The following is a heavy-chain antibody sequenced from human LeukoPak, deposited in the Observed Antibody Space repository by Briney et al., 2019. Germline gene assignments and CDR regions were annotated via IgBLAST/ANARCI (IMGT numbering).Heavy chain of an antibody. CDR2: IYFSGST. V-gene: IGHV4-39*07. CDR1: GGSISYSNSY. Sequence: SETLSLTCTVSGGSISYSNSYWVSIRQPPGKGLEWIGNIYFSGSTYYKQSLKSRVTISVDTSKNQFSLKLRSVTAADTAVYYCARASCGGGTCYDSRGWFDPWGQGTLVTVSS. D-gene: IGHD2-15*01. CDR3: ARASCGGGTCYDSRGWFDP. J-gene: IGHJ5*02.